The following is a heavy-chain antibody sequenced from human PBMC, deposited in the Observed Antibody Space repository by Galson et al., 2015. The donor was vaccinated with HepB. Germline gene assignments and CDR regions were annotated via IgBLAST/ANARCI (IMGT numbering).Heavy chain of an antibody. CDR3: ARTFVVVTAVTVDAFDI. J-gene: IGHJ3*02. D-gene: IGHD2-21*02. CDR1: GFSLSTSGMC. Sequence: PALVKPTQTLTLTCTFSGFSLSTSGMCVSWIRQPPGKALEWLALIDWDDDKCYSTSLKTRLTISKDTSKNQVVLTMTNMDPVDTATYYCARTFVVVTAVTVDAFDIWGQGTMVTVSS. CDR2: IDWDDDK. V-gene: IGHV2-70*01.